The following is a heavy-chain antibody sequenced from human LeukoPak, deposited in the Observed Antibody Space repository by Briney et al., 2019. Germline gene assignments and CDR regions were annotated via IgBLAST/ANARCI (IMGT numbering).Heavy chain of an antibody. Sequence: ASVKVSCKVSGYTLNELSLHWVRQAPGKGPEWMGGFVPEDAETMYAQKFQGRVTLTEDTSTDTAYMEMRSLRSDDTAVYYCLRDRGILSGYYDWAPDYWGQGTPVTVYS. V-gene: IGHV1-24*01. CDR1: GYTLNELS. CDR2: FVPEDAET. J-gene: IGHJ4*02. CDR3: LRDRGILSGYYDWAPDY. D-gene: IGHD3-9*01.